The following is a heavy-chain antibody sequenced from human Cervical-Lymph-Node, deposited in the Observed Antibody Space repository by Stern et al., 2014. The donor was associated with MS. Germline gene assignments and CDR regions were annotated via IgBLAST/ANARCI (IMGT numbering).Heavy chain of an antibody. CDR1: GFTFSSYG. D-gene: IGHD6-13*01. CDR3: ARDRYSSSWYNYFDY. CDR2: IWYDGSNK. J-gene: IGHJ4*02. Sequence: DQLVESGGGVVQPGRSLRLSCAASGFTFSSYGMHWVRQAPGKGLEWVAVIWYDGSNKYYADSVKGRFTISRDNSKNTLYLQMNSLRAEDTAVYYCARDRYSSSWYNYFDYWGQGTLVTVSS. V-gene: IGHV3-33*01.